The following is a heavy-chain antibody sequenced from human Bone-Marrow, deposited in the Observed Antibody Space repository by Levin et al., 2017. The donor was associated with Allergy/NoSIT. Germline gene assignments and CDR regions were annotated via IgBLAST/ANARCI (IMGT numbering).Heavy chain of an antibody. Sequence: GGSLRLSCKGSGYTFDNNWIAWVRQMPGKGLEWMGIIYPADSDARYSPSFQGQVTISADKSISTAYLHWSSLKASDTAMYYCARPWSVNSESNPYYFDYWGQGTLVTVSS. CDR1: GYTFDNNW. CDR2: IYPADSDA. D-gene: IGHD2/OR15-2a*01. V-gene: IGHV5-51*01. J-gene: IGHJ4*02. CDR3: ARPWSVNSESNPYYFDY.